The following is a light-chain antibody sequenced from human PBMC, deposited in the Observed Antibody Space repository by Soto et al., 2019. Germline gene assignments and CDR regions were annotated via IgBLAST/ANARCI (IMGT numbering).Light chain of an antibody. Sequence: QSALTQPRSVPGSPGQSVTISCTGTSSDVGGYKYVSWYQQHPGKAPKLMIYDVNKRPSGVPDRFSGSKSGNTASLTNSGLQAEDEADYYCCSYAGSYTLVFGGGTKLTVL. V-gene: IGLV2-11*01. CDR3: CSYAGSYTLV. CDR1: SSDVGGYKY. J-gene: IGLJ2*01. CDR2: DVN.